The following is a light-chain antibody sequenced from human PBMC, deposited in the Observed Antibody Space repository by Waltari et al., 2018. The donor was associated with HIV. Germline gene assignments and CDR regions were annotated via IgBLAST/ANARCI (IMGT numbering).Light chain of an antibody. CDR2: ATS. V-gene: IGKV1-12*01. Sequence: DIQMTQFPSFVSASVGDRVTITCRASHPINSWLTRYQQKPGKAPELLIYATSSLQSGVPSRFSGSGSGTNFTLTINSLQTEDFATYFCQQANSFPWTFGRGTKVELK. J-gene: IGKJ1*01. CDR3: QQANSFPWT. CDR1: HPINSW.